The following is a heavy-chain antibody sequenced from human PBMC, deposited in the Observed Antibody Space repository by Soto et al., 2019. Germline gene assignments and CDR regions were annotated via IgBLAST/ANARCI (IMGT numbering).Heavy chain of an antibody. CDR2: IMPVFGTV. CDR3: ARVPVPGIYGEDV. D-gene: IGHD2-2*01. J-gene: IGHJ6*02. CDR1: GGTFGNYA. Sequence: QVQLVQSGAEVKKPGSSVKVSCKASGGTFGNYAVSWVRQAPGQGLEWMGKIMPVFGTVNYAQKFQGRVTITVDKFRNTAYMGLSSWSSGDRAVYYWARVPVPGIYGEDVWAQGPTVSVPS. V-gene: IGHV1-69*06.